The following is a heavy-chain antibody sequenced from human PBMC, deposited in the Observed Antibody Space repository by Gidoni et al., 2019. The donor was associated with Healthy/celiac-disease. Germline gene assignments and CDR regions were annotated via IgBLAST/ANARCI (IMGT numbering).Heavy chain of an antibody. J-gene: IGHJ5*02. CDR3: ARDRDYDSSGFDP. CDR1: GGSISSGSYY. Sequence: QMQLQESGPGLVKPSQTLSLTCTVSGGSISSGSYYWSWIRQPAGKGLEWIGRIYTSGSTNYNPSLKSRVTISVDTSKNQFSLKLSSVTAADTAVYYCARDRDYDSSGFDPWGQGTLVTVSS. D-gene: IGHD3-22*01. CDR2: IYTSGST. V-gene: IGHV4-61*02.